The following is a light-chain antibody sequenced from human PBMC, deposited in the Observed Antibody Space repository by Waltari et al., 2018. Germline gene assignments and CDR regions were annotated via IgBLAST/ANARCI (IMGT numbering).Light chain of an antibody. V-gene: IGKV3-15*01. CDR2: GAS. J-gene: IGKJ1*01. Sequence: VMTQSPAPLSVSPGDTSTLSYRASQSVISNLALYQQKHGQAPRPLIYGASTRASGIPARFSGAGSGTEFTLTIRSLQCEDFAVYYCQQYNDWVTWTFGQGTKVEIK. CDR3: QQYNDWVTWT. CDR1: QSVISN.